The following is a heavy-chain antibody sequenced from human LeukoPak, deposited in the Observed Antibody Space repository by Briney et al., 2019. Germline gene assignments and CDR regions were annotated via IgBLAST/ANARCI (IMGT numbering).Heavy chain of an antibody. V-gene: IGHV3-7*03. J-gene: IGHJ6*04. D-gene: IGHD3-10*01. CDR1: GFTFGDYA. CDR3: ARGLRGASRVMDV. Sequence: GRSLRLSCTASGFTFGDYAMSWFRQAPEKGLEWVANIKQDGTETYYVDSVKGRFTISRDNANNSLYLQMNSLRVEDTAVYYCARGLRGASRVMDVWGKGTTVTISS. CDR2: IKQDGTET.